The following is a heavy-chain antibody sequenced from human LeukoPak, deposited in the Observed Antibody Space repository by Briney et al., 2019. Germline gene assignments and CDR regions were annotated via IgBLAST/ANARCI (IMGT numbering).Heavy chain of an antibody. CDR2: IYYSGST. Sequence: KTSETLSLTCTVSGGSISSSSYYWGWIRQPPGKGLEWIGSIYYSGSTYYNSSLKSRVTISVDTSKNQFSLKLSSVTAADTAVYYCARRPRGFGEPLDYWGQGTLVTVSS. V-gene: IGHV4-39*07. CDR3: ARRPRGFGEPLDY. CDR1: GGSISSSSYY. J-gene: IGHJ4*02. D-gene: IGHD3-10*01.